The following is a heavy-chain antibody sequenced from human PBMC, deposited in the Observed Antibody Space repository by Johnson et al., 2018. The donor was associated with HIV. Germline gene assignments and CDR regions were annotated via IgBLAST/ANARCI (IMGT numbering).Heavy chain of an antibody. V-gene: IGHV3-20*04. CDR3: ARGRIAARPHAFDI. CDR2: INWHGGST. CDR1: GFTFDDYG. D-gene: IGHD6-6*01. Sequence: VLLVESGGGVVRPGGSLRLSCAASGFTFDDYGMRWVRQAPGKGLEWVSGINWHGGSTGYADSVKGRFTISRDNAKNSLYLQMNSLRAEDTALYYCARGRIAARPHAFDIWGQGTMVTVSS. J-gene: IGHJ3*02.